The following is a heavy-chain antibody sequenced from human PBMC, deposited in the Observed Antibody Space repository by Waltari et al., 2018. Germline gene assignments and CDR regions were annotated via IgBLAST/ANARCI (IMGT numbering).Heavy chain of an antibody. V-gene: IGHV1-24*01. CDR3: ASWGGRSGYYHLDY. CDR2: VDPEDGET. Sequence: QVQLVQSGAEVKKPGASVKVSCQVSGYTLTELSMPWVRQAPGKGLEWMGGVDPEDGETSYAQKFQGRVTMTEDTSTDTAYMELSSLRSEDTAVYYCASWGGRSGYYHLDYWGQGTLVTVSS. CDR1: GYTLTELS. J-gene: IGHJ4*02. D-gene: IGHD3-22*01.